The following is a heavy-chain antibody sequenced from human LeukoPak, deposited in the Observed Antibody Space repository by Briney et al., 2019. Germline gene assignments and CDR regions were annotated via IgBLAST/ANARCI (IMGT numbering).Heavy chain of an antibody. D-gene: IGHD7-27*01. CDR3: ARVSAGDYPDY. V-gene: IGHV3-7*03. CDR1: GFTFSNCW. Sequence: GGSLRLSCAASGFTFSNCWMSWVRQAPGKGLEWVANIKEDGSEKSYVDSVKGRFTISRDNAKNSLYLPMNSLRAEDTAVYYCARVSAGDYPDYWGQGTLVTASS. J-gene: IGHJ4*02. CDR2: IKEDGSEK.